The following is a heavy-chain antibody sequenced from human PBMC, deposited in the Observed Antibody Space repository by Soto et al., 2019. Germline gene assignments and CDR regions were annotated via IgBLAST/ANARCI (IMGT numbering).Heavy chain of an antibody. D-gene: IGHD3-10*01. CDR3: ARDFRGLDY. J-gene: IGHJ4*02. V-gene: IGHV4-59*01. CDR2: IYYSGST. Sequence: NPSETLSLTCTVSGGSISSYYWSWIRQPPGKGLEWIGYIYYSGSTNYNPSLKSRVTISVDTSKNQFSLKLSSVTAADTAVYYCARDFRGLDYWGQGTLVTVSS. CDR1: GGSISSYY.